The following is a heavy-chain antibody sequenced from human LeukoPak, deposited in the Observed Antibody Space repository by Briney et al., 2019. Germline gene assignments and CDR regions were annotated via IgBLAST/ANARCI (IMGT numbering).Heavy chain of an antibody. CDR2: IWYDGSNK. D-gene: IGHD6-13*01. CDR3: ARDGETTGSISSWFDY. CDR1: GFTFSSYG. V-gene: IGHV3-33*01. Sequence: PGGSLRLSYAASGFTFSSYGMHWVRQAPGKGLEWVAVIWYDGSNKYYAGSVKGRFTISRDNSENTLYLQMNSLRAEDTALYYCARDGETTGSISSWFDYWGQGTLVTVSS. J-gene: IGHJ4*02.